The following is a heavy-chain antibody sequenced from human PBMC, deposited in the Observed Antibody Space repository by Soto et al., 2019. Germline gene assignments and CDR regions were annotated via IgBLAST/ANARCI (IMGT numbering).Heavy chain of an antibody. CDR2: ISWNSGSI. D-gene: IGHD5-12*01. J-gene: IGHJ6*02. CDR3: AKGYSGYDPAVGANYYYYGMDV. CDR1: GFTFDDYA. V-gene: IGHV3-9*01. Sequence: EVQLVESGGGLVQPGRSLRLSCAASGFTFDDYAMHWVRQAPGKGLEWVSGISWNSGSIGYADSVKGRFTISRDNAKNSLYLQMNSLRAEDTALYYCAKGYSGYDPAVGANYYYYGMDVWGQGTTVTVSS.